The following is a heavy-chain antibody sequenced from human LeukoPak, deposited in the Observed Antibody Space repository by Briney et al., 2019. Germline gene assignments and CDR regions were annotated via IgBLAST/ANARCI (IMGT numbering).Heavy chain of an antibody. J-gene: IGHJ5*02. CDR1: GDSVSSNSVT. CDR3: ARRLTQYDCFDP. Sequence: SQTLSLTCALSGDSVSSNSVTWNWIRQSPSRGLEWLGRTYYRSTWYNAVSVRGRITVNPDTSKNQFSLHLNSVTPEDTAVYYCARRLTQYDCFDPWGQGILVTVSS. CDR2: TYYRSTWY. V-gene: IGHV6-1*01. D-gene: IGHD2-2*01.